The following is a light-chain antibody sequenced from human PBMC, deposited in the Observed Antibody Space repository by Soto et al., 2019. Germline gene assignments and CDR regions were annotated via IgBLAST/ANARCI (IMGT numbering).Light chain of an antibody. CDR2: DVN. Sequence: QSVLTQPPSASGSPGQSVAISSTGTASDIGGYSFVSWYQQHPGKAPKLLIYDVNKRPSGVPDRFSGSKSGNTASLTVSGLQAEDEAEYYCSAHGGTNPYVFGTGTKLTVL. J-gene: IGLJ1*01. V-gene: IGLV2-8*01. CDR1: ASDIGGYSF. CDR3: SAHGGTNPYV.